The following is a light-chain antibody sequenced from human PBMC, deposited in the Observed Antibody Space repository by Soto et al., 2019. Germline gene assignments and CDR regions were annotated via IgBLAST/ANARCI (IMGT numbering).Light chain of an antibody. V-gene: IGKV3-11*01. J-gene: IGKJ4*01. Sequence: ETVLTQSPATLSLSPGERATLSCRASQNVDISLAWYQQRPGQAPMLLIYDGSNRATGIPARFCGSGSGIEFTLTISRLEPEDLGIYYCQQRNNWPPLTFGGGTRVEIK. CDR3: QQRNNWPPLT. CDR2: DGS. CDR1: QNVDIS.